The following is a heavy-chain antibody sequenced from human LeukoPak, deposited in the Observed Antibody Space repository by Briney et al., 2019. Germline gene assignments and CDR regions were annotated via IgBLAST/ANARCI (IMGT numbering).Heavy chain of an antibody. J-gene: IGHJ4*02. CDR1: GLTFSSHA. V-gene: IGHV3-23*01. CDR3: VNGADCTTIICYYPWDY. Sequence: GGSLRLSCAASGLTFSSHAMTWVRQVPGKGLEWVSSISGSGGATYYADSVKGRFTISRDNSKNTLYLQMNSLRAEDTAVYYCVNGADCTTIICYYPWDYWGQGTLVAVSS. CDR2: ISGSGGAT. D-gene: IGHD1-26*01.